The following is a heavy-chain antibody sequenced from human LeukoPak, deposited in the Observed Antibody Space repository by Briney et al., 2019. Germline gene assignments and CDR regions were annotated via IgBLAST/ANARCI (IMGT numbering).Heavy chain of an antibody. CDR2: INPNSGGT. CDR1: GYTFTGYY. D-gene: IGHD3-9*01. CDR3: ARGLDILTGYYEYYFDY. Sequence: ASVKVSCKASGYTFTGYYMHWVRQAPGQGLEWMGRINPNSGGTNYAQKFQGRVTMTRDTSISTAYMELSRPRSDDTAVYYCARGLDILTGYYEYYFDYWGQGTLVTVSS. V-gene: IGHV1-2*06. J-gene: IGHJ4*02.